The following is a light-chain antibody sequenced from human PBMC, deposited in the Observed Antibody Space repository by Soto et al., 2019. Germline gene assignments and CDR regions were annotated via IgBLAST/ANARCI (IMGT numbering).Light chain of an antibody. J-gene: IGKJ4*01. CDR1: QSVLYKSNNKNY. V-gene: IGKV4-1*01. CDR3: QHYYDVPFT. CDR2: WAS. Sequence: DIVMTQSPDSLAVSLGERATINCKSSQSVLYKSNNKNYLAWYQQKPGQPPKLLIYWASARESGVPDRFSGSGSGTDFTLTISTLQAEDVAIYYCQHYYDVPFTFGGGTKVDIK.